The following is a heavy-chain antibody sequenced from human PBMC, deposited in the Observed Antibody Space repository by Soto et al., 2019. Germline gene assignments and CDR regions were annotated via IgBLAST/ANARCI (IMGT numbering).Heavy chain of an antibody. CDR1: GYTFTSNY. Sequence: ASVKVSCKASGYTFTSNYIHWVRQAPGQGLEWMGIIDTSGGTTTYAQKFQGRVTIPRGTSTNTVYMKLSSLTSEDTAVFSCPRPSYDFWSGYPPCSYYPMDVYRQRPTVTIAS. CDR3: PRPSYDFWSGYPPCSYYPMDV. J-gene: IGHJ6*02. V-gene: IGHV1-46*01. D-gene: IGHD3-3*01. CDR2: IDTSGGTT.